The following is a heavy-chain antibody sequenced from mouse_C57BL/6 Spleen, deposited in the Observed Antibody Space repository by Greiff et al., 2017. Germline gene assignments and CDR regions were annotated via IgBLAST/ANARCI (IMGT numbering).Heavy chain of an antibody. CDR3: ARYDGYYVDYAMDY. V-gene: IGHV1-64*01. J-gene: IGHJ4*01. CDR1: GYTFTSYW. D-gene: IGHD2-3*01. Sequence: QVQLQQPGAELVKPGASVKLSCKASGYTFTSYWMHWVKQRPGQGLEWIGMIHPNSGSTNYNEKFKSKATLTVDKSSSTAYMQLSSLTSEDSAVYYCARYDGYYVDYAMDYWGQGTSVTVSS. CDR2: IHPNSGST.